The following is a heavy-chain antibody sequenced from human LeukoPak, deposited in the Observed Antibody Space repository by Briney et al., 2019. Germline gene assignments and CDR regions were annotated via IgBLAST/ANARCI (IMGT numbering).Heavy chain of an antibody. Sequence: GASVKVSCKASGYTFTSYDINWVRQATGQGLEWMGWMNPNSGNTGYAQKFQGRVTMTRNTSISTAYMELSSLRSEDTAVYYCARPPDDYGDYRTENWFDPWGQGTLVTVSS. CDR1: GYTFTSYD. CDR3: ARPPDDYGDYRTENWFDP. CDR2: MNPNSGNT. D-gene: IGHD4-17*01. V-gene: IGHV1-8*01. J-gene: IGHJ5*02.